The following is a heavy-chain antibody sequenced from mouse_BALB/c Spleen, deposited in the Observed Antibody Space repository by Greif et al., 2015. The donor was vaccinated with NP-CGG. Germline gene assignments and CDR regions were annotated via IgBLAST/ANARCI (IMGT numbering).Heavy chain of an antibody. J-gene: IGHJ3*01. CDR3: ARREVTWTVSY. V-gene: IGHV1-7*01. D-gene: IGHD4-1*01. CDR1: GSTFTSYW. Sequence: QVKLQQPGAELAKHGASVKMSCTASGSTFTSYWMHWVKQRHGQGLEWIGYINPSTGYTEYNQKFKAKATLTADKSSSTAYMQLSLLTSEYSAVYYSARREVTWTVSYCGQGTRCAVSA. CDR2: INPSTGYT.